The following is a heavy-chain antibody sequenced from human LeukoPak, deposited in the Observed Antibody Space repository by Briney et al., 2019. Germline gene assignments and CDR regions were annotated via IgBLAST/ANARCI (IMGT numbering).Heavy chain of an antibody. CDR3: ARPVSEYSGYYYVHDAFDI. CDR1: GYSFTSYW. V-gene: IGHV5-51*01. J-gene: IGHJ3*02. CDR2: IYPGDSDT. D-gene: IGHD3-22*01. Sequence: GESLKISCKGSGYSFTSYWIGWVRQMPGKGLEWMGIIYPGDSDTRYSPSFQGQVTISADKSISTAYLQWSSLKASNTAMYYCARPVSEYSGYYYVHDAFDIWGQGTMVTVSS.